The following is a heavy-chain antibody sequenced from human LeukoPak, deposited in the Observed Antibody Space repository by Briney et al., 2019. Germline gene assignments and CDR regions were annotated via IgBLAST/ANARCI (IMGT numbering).Heavy chain of an antibody. V-gene: IGHV3-48*03. CDR2: ISGSGNTI. J-gene: IGHJ4*02. D-gene: IGHD1-26*01. CDR3: ARGSGTYYGGQYYFDY. CDR1: GFTFSSYE. Sequence: PGGSLRLSCAASGFTFSSYEMNWVRQAPGKGLEWVSYISGSGNTIYYTDSVKGRFTISRDNAKNSLYLQMNSLRAEDTAIYYCARGSGTYYGGQYYFDYWGQGTLVTVSS.